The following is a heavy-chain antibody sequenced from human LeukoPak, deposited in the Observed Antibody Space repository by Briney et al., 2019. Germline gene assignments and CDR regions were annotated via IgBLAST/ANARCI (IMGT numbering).Heavy chain of an antibody. V-gene: IGHV3-30*18. J-gene: IGHJ4*02. CDR3: AKDALSSGWLFDY. D-gene: IGHD6-19*01. Sequence: GRSLRLSCAASGFTFSSYGMHWVRQAPGKGLEWVAVISYDGSNKYYADSVKGRFTISRDNSKNTLYLQMNSLRAEDTAVYYCAKDALSSGWLFDYWGQGTLVTVSS. CDR1: GFTFSSYG. CDR2: ISYDGSNK.